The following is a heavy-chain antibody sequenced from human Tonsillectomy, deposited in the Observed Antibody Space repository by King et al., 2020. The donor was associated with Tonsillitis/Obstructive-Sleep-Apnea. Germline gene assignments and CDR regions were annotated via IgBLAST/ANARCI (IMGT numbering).Heavy chain of an antibody. V-gene: IGHV2-5*02. CDR3: AHSFVALDYYDMDV. CDR2: IYWDDDK. Sequence: TLKESGPTLVKPTQTLTLTCTFSGFSLSTYGVGVGWIRQPPGKALEWLALIYWDDDKRYSPSLERRLTITKDTSKNQVVLTMTNMDPVDTATYYCAHSFVALDYYDMDVWGKGTTVTVSS. D-gene: IGHD2-21*01. CDR1: GFSLSTYGVG. J-gene: IGHJ6*03.